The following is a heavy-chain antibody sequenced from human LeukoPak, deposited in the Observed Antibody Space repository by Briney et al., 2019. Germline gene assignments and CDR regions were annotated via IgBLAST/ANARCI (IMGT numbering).Heavy chain of an antibody. Sequence: PWGSLRLSCAGSGFTFRNYWMHWVRQAPGKGLVWVSRINTDETTTNYADSVKGRFTISRDNAKNTLYLQMSSLRAEDTAVYYCARGDYGYSPLDYWGQGTLVSVSS. V-gene: IGHV3-74*01. J-gene: IGHJ4*02. CDR2: INTDETTT. CDR3: ARGDYGYSPLDY. CDR1: GFTFRNYW. D-gene: IGHD5-18*01.